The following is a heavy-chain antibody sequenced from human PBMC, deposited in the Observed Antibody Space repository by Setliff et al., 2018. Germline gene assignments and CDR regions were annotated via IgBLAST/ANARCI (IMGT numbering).Heavy chain of an antibody. Sequence: QPGGSLRLSCAASGFTFRTYSMSWVRQAPGKGLEWVSAISGDSRSIYYADSVKGRFTISRDNSKNTLYLQMDSLRAEDTAMYHCTRRSTSGCSGGACYQWYFDLWGRGTLVTVSS. V-gene: IGHV3-23*01. D-gene: IGHD2-15*01. CDR3: TRRSTSGCSGGACYQWYFDL. J-gene: IGHJ2*01. CDR2: ISGDSRSI. CDR1: GFTFRTYS.